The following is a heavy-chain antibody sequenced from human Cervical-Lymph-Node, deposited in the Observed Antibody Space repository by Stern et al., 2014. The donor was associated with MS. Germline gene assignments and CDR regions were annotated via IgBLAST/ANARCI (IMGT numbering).Heavy chain of an antibody. CDR3: ASGYTGWEFDY. D-gene: IGHD1-26*01. CDR1: GGTFSRYA. Sequence: VQLEESVAEVKKPGSSVKVSCKASGGTFSRYAISWVRQAPGQGLEWMGGIIPIFGTASYAQKFQGRVTITADESTSTAYMELSSMRSEDTAVYYCASGYTGWEFDYWGQGTLVTVSS. V-gene: IGHV1-69*01. CDR2: IIPIFGTA. J-gene: IGHJ4*02.